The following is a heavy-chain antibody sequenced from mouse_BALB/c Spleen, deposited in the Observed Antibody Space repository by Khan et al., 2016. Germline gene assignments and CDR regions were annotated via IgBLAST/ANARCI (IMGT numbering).Heavy chain of an antibody. Sequence: EVQLQEPGPGLVKPSQSLSLTCTVTGYSITSDYAWNWIRQFPGNKLEWMGNISYSGSPSYTPYFKSRISITLDTSTNQFFLQLNLVTTEDTATYYCARTRWYCDCGGAGTTVTVSS. V-gene: IGHV3-2*02. CDR2: ISYSGSP. J-gene: IGHJ1*01. CDR1: GYSITSDYA. CDR3: ARTRWYCDC.